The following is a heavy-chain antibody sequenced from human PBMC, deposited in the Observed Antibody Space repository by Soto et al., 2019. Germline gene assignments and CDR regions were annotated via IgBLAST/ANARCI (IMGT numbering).Heavy chain of an antibody. CDR3: ARFGGSLFPYYYCGMDV. Sequence: QVQLVQSGAEVKKPGSSVKVSCKASGGTFSSYAISWVRQAPGQGLEWMGGIIPIFGTANYAQKFQGRVTITADESTSTAYMELSSLRSEDTAVYYCARFGGSLFPYYYCGMDVWGQGTTVTVSS. CDR1: GGTFSSYA. CDR2: IIPIFGTA. J-gene: IGHJ6*02. D-gene: IGHD3-10*01. V-gene: IGHV1-69*01.